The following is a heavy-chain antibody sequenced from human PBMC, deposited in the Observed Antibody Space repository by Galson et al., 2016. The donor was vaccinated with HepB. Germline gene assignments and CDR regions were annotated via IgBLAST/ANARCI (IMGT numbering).Heavy chain of an antibody. V-gene: IGHV5-51*01. CDR1: TSSFNTYW. CDR2: INPDDSDT. CDR3: ARRTRGVAGTGFDY. J-gene: IGHJ4*02. D-gene: IGHD3/OR15-3a*01. Sequence: QSGAEVKKPGESLPISCKGSTSSFNTYWIGWARQLPGKGLEWMGIINPDDSDTRYSPSFRGQGTISADKSITPAYLPWSSRKASDTAMYYCARRTRGVAGTGFDYWGQGTQVTVSS.